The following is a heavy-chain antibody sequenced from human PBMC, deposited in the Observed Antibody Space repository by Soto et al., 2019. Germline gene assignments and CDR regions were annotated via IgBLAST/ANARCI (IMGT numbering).Heavy chain of an antibody. D-gene: IGHD3-22*01. Sequence: GGSLRLSCAASGFTFSSHAMSWVRQAPGKGLEWVSAISGSGGSTYYADSVKGRFTISRDNSKNTLYLQMNSLRAEDTAVYYCAKDLSIYSSGYYHGMDVWGQGTTVTVSS. CDR2: ISGSGGST. CDR1: GFTFSSHA. CDR3: AKDLSIYSSGYYHGMDV. V-gene: IGHV3-23*01. J-gene: IGHJ6*02.